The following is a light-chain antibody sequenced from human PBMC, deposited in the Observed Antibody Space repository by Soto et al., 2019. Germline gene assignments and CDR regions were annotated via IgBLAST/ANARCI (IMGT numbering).Light chain of an antibody. J-gene: IGLJ1*01. Sequence: NFMLTQPHSVSESPGKTATISCTRSSGSIDSNYVQWFQQRPGSAPTTVIYEDNQRPSGVPDRFSGSKSGNTASLTISGLQAEDEADYYCCSYAGTYTFVFAAGTKVTVL. CDR1: SGSIDSNY. CDR3: CSYAGTYTFV. V-gene: IGLV6-57*04. CDR2: EDN.